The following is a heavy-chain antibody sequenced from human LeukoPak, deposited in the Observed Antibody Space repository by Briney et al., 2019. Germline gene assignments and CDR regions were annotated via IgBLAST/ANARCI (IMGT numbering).Heavy chain of an antibody. CDR3: AKVLATRRVTTTVAVTADYFDN. J-gene: IGHJ4*02. CDR1: GFTFSSFA. V-gene: IGHV3-23*01. D-gene: IGHD3-22*01. CDR2: LSTSGVST. Sequence: PGGSLRLSCAASGFTFSSFAMSWVRQAPGKGLEWVSALSTSGVSTYYADSVKGRFTISRDNSKNTLFLQMNSLRAEDTAVYYCAKVLATRRVTTTVAVTADYFDNWGQGALVTVSS.